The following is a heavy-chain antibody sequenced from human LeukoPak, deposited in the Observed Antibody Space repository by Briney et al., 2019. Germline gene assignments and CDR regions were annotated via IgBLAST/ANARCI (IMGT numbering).Heavy chain of an antibody. CDR2: IIPIFGTA. CDR3: ARAGWLQYYYFDY. J-gene: IGHJ4*02. Sequence: SVKVSCKASGYTFTSYGISWVRQAPGQGLEWMGGIIPIFGTANYAQKFQGRVTITADESTSTAYMELSSLRSEDTAVYYCARAGWLQYYYFDYWGQGTLVTVSS. CDR1: GYTFTSYG. D-gene: IGHD5-24*01. V-gene: IGHV1-69*13.